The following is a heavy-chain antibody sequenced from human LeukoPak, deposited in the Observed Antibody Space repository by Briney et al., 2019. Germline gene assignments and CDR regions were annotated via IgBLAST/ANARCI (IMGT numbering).Heavy chain of an antibody. V-gene: IGHV3-7*01. CDR2: IKQDGSEK. CDR3: RVFAETADY. Sequence: GGSLRLSCAASGFTFSSYWMNWVRQAPGKGLEWVANIKQDGSEKNYVDSVKGQFTISRDNAKNSLHLQMNSLRAEDTAVYYCRVFAETADYWGPGTLVTVSS. J-gene: IGHJ4*02. CDR1: GFTFSSYW. D-gene: IGHD1-1*01.